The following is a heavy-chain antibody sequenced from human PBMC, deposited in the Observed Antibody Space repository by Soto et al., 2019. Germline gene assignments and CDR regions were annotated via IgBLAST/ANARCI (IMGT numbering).Heavy chain of an antibody. V-gene: IGHV3-33*01. D-gene: IGHD3-16*01. Sequence: GGSLRLSCAVPGVIFDGYGMHWVRQGPGKGLEWVAIIRFDGSNEDYADSVKGRFTISRDNSKNTLYLQMNTLGAEDTAVYYCARYGFGGTVLRGELDYRGPGPLVTV. CDR2: IRFDGSNE. CDR1: GVIFDGYG. CDR3: ARYGFGGTVLRGELDY. J-gene: IGHJ4*02.